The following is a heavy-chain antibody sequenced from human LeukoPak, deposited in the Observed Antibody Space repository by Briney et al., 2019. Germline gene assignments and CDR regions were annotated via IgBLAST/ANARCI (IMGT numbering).Heavy chain of an antibody. CDR1: GYSISSGYY. J-gene: IGHJ4*02. CDR2: MYHSGST. D-gene: IGHD3-16*01. V-gene: IGHV4-38-2*02. Sequence: SEALSLTCTVSGYSISSGYYWGWIRQPPGKGLEWIGSMYHSGSTYYDPSLKSRVTISVDTSKNQFSLKLSSVTAADTAVYYCARKQAANTYNHFDYWGQGTLVTVSS. CDR3: ARKQAANTYNHFDY.